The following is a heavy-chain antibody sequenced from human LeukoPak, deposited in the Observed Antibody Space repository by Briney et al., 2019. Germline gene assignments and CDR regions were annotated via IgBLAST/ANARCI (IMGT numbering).Heavy chain of an antibody. J-gene: IGHJ4*02. V-gene: IGHV1-46*01. CDR3: AKEAHYPHMHTYLITLDS. CDR1: GYTFTSYY. Sequence: ASVKVSCKASGYTFTSYYMHWVRQAPGQGLEWMGIINPSGGSTSYAQKFQGRVTMTRDMSTSTVYMELSSLRAEDTALYYCAKEAHYPHMHTYLITLDSWGQGTLVTVSS. CDR2: INPSGGST. D-gene: IGHD3-16*01.